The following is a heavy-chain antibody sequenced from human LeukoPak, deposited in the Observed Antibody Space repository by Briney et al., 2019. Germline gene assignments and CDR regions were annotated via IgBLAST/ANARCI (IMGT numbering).Heavy chain of an antibody. Sequence: GGSLRLSCAASGFTFSSYGMHWVRQAPGKGLGWVAFIRYDGSNKYYADSVKGRFTISRDNSKNTLYPQMNSLRAEDTAVYYCAKPYSSSCYFDYWGQGTLVTVSS. CDR3: AKPYSSSCYFDY. CDR1: GFTFSSYG. J-gene: IGHJ4*02. CDR2: IRYDGSNK. D-gene: IGHD6-13*01. V-gene: IGHV3-30*02.